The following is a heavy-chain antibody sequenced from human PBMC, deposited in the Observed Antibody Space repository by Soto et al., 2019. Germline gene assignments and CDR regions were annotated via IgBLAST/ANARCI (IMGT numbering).Heavy chain of an antibody. CDR2: ISYDGSNK. CDR1: GFTFSSYG. V-gene: IGHV3-30*18. Sequence: VGSLRLSCAASGFTFSSYGMHWVRQAPGKGLEWVAVISYDGSNKYYADSVKGRFTISRDNSKNTLYLQMNSLRAEDTAVYYCAKDRVFGAFYGMDVWGQGTTVTVSS. D-gene: IGHD3-3*01. CDR3: AKDRVFGAFYGMDV. J-gene: IGHJ6*02.